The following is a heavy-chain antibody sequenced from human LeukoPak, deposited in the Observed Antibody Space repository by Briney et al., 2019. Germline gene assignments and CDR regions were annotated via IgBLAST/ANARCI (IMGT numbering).Heavy chain of an antibody. J-gene: IGHJ4*02. CDR3: ARYSSEYSYGYGLH. D-gene: IGHD5-18*01. Sequence: ASVKVSCKASGGTFSSYAISWVRQAPGQGLEWMGGIIPILGTANYAQKFQGRVTITADESTSTAYMELSSLRSEDTAVYYCARYSSEYSYGYGLHWGQGTLVTVSS. V-gene: IGHV1-69*01. CDR2: IIPILGTA. CDR1: GGTFSSYA.